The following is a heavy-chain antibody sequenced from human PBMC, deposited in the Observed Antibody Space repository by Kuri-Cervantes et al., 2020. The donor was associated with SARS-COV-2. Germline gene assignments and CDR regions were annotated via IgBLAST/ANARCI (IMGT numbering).Heavy chain of an antibody. V-gene: IGHV4-30-2*06. CDR3: ARGTYTDYGFWRGRYFDY. J-gene: IGHJ4*02. Sequence: SCAASGGSISSGDYYWSWIRQSRGRGLEWIGEINHTGSTTYNPALKSRVTISVDASKNQFSLKPNSVTAADTAVYYCARGTYTDYGFWRGRYFDYWGQGTLVTVSS. D-gene: IGHD3/OR15-3a*01. CDR1: GGSISSGDYY. CDR2: INHTGST.